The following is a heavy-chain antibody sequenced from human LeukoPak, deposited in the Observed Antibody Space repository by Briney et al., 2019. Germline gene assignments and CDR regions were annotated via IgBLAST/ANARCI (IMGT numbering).Heavy chain of an antibody. J-gene: IGHJ6*02. D-gene: IGHD2-15*01. CDR1: GFTFSSSA. Sequence: PGGSLRLSCAASGFTFSSSAMHWVRQAPGKGLEWVAVISYDESNKYYADSVKGRFTISRDNSKNTLYLQMNSLRAEDTAVYYCAREQFRPTKYCSGGSCYYYYYGMDVWGQGTTVTVSS. CDR3: AREQFRPTKYCSGGSCYYYYYGMDV. V-gene: IGHV3-30*03. CDR2: ISYDESNK.